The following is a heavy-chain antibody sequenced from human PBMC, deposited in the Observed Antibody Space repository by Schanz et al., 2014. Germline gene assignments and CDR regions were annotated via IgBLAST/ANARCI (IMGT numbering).Heavy chain of an antibody. CDR3: ASSGAGYSSGWDFDY. D-gene: IGHD6-25*01. CDR1: GYSFTPFP. V-gene: IGHV1-3*01. CDR2: INAGTGNT. Sequence: QVQLVQSGTEVKKPGASVKVSCKASGYSFTPFPIHWVRQAPGQRLEWMGWINAGTGNTEYSQKFQGRVTITADKSTFTAYMDVSSLRSEDTAVYYCASSGAGYSSGWDFDYWGQGTLVAVSS. J-gene: IGHJ4*02.